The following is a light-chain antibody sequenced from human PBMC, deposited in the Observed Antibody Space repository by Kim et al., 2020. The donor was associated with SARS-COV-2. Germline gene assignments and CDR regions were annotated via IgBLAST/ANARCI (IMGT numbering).Light chain of an antibody. CDR3: QHYGTSTLT. V-gene: IGKV3-20*01. CDR2: GTS. Sequence: EIVLTQSPGTLSVSPGERATLSCRASQSFSSSDLAWYQQRPGQAPRLLTYGTSRRATGIPDRFSGSGSGTDFTLTISRLEPEDFAVYYCQHYGTSTLTFGQGTKVDIK. CDR1: QSFSSSD. J-gene: IGKJ1*01.